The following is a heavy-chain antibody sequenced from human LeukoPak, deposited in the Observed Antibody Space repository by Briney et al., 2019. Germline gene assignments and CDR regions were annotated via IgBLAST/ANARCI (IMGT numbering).Heavy chain of an antibody. V-gene: IGHV1-69*13. CDR1: GGTFSSYA. CDR3: ATQNIVVVVAAPLDYYGMDV. D-gene: IGHD2-15*01. Sequence: SVKVSCKASGGTFSSYAISWVRQAPGQGLEWMGGIIPIFGTANYAQKFQGRVTITADESTSTAYMELSSLRSGDTAVYYCATQNIVVVVAAPLDYYGMDVWGQGTTVTVSS. J-gene: IGHJ6*02. CDR2: IIPIFGTA.